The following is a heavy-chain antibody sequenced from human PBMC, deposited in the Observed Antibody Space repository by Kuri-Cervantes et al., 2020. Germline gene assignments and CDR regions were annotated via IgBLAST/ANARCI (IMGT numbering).Heavy chain of an antibody. D-gene: IGHD4-17*01. J-gene: IGHJ6*03. CDR3: AKGIDYGDYNYMDV. V-gene: IGHV3-23*01. CDR1: GFMFSSYA. CDR2: LSASGGST. Sequence: GESLKISCAASGFMFSSYAMSWVRQAPGKGLEWVSGLSASGGSTYYADSVKGRFTISRDNSKNTLYLQVNSLRAEDTAVYYCAKGIDYGDYNYMDVWGKGTTVTVSS.